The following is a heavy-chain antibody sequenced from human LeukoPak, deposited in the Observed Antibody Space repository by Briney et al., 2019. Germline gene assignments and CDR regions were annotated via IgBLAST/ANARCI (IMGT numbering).Heavy chain of an antibody. Sequence: SETLSLTCTVSGGSISSSSYYWGWIRQPPGKGLEWIESIYYSGSTYYNPSLKSRVTISVDTSKNQFSLKLSSVTAADTAVYYCASGRQQLAHYGMDVWGQGTTVTVSS. CDR1: GGSISSSSYY. D-gene: IGHD6-13*01. CDR3: ASGRQQLAHYGMDV. J-gene: IGHJ6*02. V-gene: IGHV4-39*07. CDR2: IYYSGST.